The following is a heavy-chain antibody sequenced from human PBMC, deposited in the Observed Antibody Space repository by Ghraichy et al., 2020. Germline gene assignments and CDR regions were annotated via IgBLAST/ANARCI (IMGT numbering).Heavy chain of an antibody. D-gene: IGHD1-26*01. CDR3: AKDDASGSYDDY. J-gene: IGHJ4*02. V-gene: IGHV3-23*01. Sequence: LSLTCAASGFTFSTYAMSWVRQAPGKGLEWVSTIGGSDYSTYYADSVKGRFTISRDNSKNTLYLQMNSLRGDDTAVYFCAKDDASGSYDDYWGQGTLVTVYS. CDR2: IGGSDYST. CDR1: GFTFSTYA.